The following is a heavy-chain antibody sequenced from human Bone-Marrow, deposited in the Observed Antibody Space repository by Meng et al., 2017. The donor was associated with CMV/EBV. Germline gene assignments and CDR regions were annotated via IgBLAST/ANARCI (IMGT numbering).Heavy chain of an antibody. J-gene: IGHJ6*02. V-gene: IGHV3-33*06. CDR1: GFTFSKYG. CDR3: AKDYSSYDYYYGMDV. D-gene: IGHD4-11*01. CDR2: IWYDGSYK. Sequence: LSLTCAASGFTFSKYGMHWVRQAPGKGLEWVAVIWYDGSYKYYADSVKGRFTISRDNSKNTLYLQMNSLRAEDTAVYYCAKDYSSYDYYYGMDVWGQGTTVTVSS.